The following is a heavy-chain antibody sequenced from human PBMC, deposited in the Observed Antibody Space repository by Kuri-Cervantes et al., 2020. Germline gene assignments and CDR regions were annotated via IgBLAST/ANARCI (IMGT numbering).Heavy chain of an antibody. V-gene: IGHV3-21*01. CDR3: AREGNYYDRSKGWFDP. CDR1: GFTFSSYS. D-gene: IGHD3-22*01. Sequence: GGSLRVSCAASGFTFSSYSMNWVRQAPGKGLEWVSSISSSSSYIYYADSVKGRFTISRDNAKNSLYLQMNSLRAEDTAVYYCAREGNYYDRSKGWFDPWGQGTLVTVSS. CDR2: ISSSSSYI. J-gene: IGHJ5*02.